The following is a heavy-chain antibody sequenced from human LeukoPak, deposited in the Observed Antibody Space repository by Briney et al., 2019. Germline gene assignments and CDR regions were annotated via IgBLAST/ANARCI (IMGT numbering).Heavy chain of an antibody. CDR3: VRASRGWYYFDY. Sequence: PGGSLRLSCAASGFTFSSYDMHWVRQVTGKGLEWVSAIGTAGDPSYPGSVKGRFTISREIAKNSLYPQMNSLRDGDTAVYYCVRASRGWYYFDYWGQGTLVTVSS. V-gene: IGHV3-13*05. J-gene: IGHJ4*02. CDR1: GFTFSSYD. CDR2: IGTAGDP. D-gene: IGHD6-19*01.